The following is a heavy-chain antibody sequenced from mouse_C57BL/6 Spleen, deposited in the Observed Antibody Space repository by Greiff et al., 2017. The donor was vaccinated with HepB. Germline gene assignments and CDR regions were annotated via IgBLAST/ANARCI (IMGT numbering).Heavy chain of an antibody. V-gene: IGHV1-76*01. D-gene: IGHD2-3*01. J-gene: IGHJ2*01. CDR3: ARGGYYPY. CDR1: GYTFTDYY. CDR2: IYPGSGNT. Sequence: QVQLKESGAELVRPGASVKLSCKASGYTFTDYYINWVKQRPGQGLEWIARIYPGSGNTYYNEKFKGKATLTAEKSSSTAYMQLSSLTSEDSAVYFCARGGYYPYWGQGTTLTVSS.